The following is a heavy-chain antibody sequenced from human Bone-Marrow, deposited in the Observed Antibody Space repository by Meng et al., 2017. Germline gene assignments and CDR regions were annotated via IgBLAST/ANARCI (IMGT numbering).Heavy chain of an antibody. CDR2: ISGSGGST. CDR1: GFTFISYS. CDR3: AKDIRGPGEGSSWYEYGFYYYYGMDV. J-gene: IGHJ6*02. V-gene: IGHV3-23*01. D-gene: IGHD6-13*01. Sequence: GESLKISCAASGFTFISYSMNWVRQAPGKGLEWVAAISGSGGSTDYADSVKGRFTITRDNYKNTLYLRMNSLRAEDTAVYYCAKDIRGPGEGSSWYEYGFYYYYGMDVWGQGTTVTVSS.